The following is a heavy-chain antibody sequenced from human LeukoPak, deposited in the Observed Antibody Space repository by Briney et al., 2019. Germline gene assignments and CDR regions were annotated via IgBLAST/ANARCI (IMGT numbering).Heavy chain of an antibody. CDR2: ISYDGSNK. CDR1: GFTFSSYA. Sequence: QTGGSLRLSCAASGFTFSSYAMHWVRQAPGKGLEWVVVISYDGSNKYYADSVKGRFTISRDNSKNTLYLQMNSLRAEDTAVYYCARDSPYSSSWYAIDYWGQGTLVTVSS. D-gene: IGHD6-13*01. CDR3: ARDSPYSSSWYAIDY. V-gene: IGHV3-30-3*01. J-gene: IGHJ4*02.